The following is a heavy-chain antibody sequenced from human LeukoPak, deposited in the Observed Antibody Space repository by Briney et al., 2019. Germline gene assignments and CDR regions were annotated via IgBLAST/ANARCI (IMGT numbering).Heavy chain of an antibody. D-gene: IGHD3-22*01. CDR3: ARDRNYYDSSGYLGGY. V-gene: IGHV1-18*01. J-gene: IGHJ4*02. CDR1: GYTFTSYG. Sequence: ASVKVSCKASGYTFTSYGISWVRQAPGQGVEWMGWISAYNGNTNYAQKVQGRVTMTTDISTSTAYMELRSLRSDDTAVYFCARDRNYYDSSGYLGGYWGQGTLVTVSS. CDR2: ISAYNGNT.